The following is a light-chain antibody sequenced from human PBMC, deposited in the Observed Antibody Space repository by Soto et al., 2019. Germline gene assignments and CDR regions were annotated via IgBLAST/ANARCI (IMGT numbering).Light chain of an antibody. V-gene: IGKV1-5*03. CDR2: KAS. CDR1: QSISTW. Sequence: DIQMTQSPSTLSASVGDRVTITCRASQSISTWLAWYQQEPGKAPKLLIHKASSLQSGVPSRFSGSGSGTDFTLTISSLHPDDFATYYCQQYNSYSPTFGQGTQGGYQ. CDR3: QQYNSYSPT. J-gene: IGKJ1*01.